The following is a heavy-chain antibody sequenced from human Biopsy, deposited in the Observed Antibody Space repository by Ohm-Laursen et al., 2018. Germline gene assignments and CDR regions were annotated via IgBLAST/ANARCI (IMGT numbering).Heavy chain of an antibody. Sequence: SLRLSCAALGFTFRTYGMHWVRLAPGKGLEWVAVISYDQITKHYADSVRGRFTISRGNSKSTLSLQMNSLRAEDTAIYYCTCRYGDSPLWGQGTMVTVSS. D-gene: IGHD4-17*01. CDR1: GFTFRTYG. CDR2: ISYDQITK. V-gene: IGHV3-30*03. CDR3: TCRYGDSPL. J-gene: IGHJ3*01.